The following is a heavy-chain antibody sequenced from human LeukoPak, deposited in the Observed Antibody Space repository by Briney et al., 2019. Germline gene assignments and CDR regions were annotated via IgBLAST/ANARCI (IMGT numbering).Heavy chain of an antibody. Sequence: QSGGSLRLSCAASGFTFSSYWMSWVRQAPGKGLEWVANIKQDGSEKYYVDSVKGRFTISRDNAKNSLYLQMNSLRAEDTAVYYCARGNPYYYDSSGYYPRSYFDYWGQGTLVTVSS. CDR3: ARGNPYYYDSSGYYPRSYFDY. D-gene: IGHD3-22*01. V-gene: IGHV3-7*01. CDR1: GFTFSSYW. J-gene: IGHJ4*02. CDR2: IKQDGSEK.